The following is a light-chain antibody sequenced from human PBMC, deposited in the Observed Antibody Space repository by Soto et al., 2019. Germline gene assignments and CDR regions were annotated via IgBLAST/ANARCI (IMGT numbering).Light chain of an antibody. CDR3: QQFAIYPT. Sequence: IQMTQSPSTLSGSVGDRVTITCRASHNIERWMAWYQQKPGKAPSLLIFDASTLHSGVPSRFSGSGSGTDFTLTISSLQPDDFATYYCQQFAIYPTFGQGTKVDIK. V-gene: IGKV1-5*01. CDR1: HNIERW. CDR2: DAS. J-gene: IGKJ1*01.